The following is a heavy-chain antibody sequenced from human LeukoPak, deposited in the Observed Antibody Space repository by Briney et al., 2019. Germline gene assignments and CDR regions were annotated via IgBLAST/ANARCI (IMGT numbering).Heavy chain of an antibody. D-gene: IGHD1-7*01. V-gene: IGHV4-34*09. CDR3: ARENYRLKTRWFDP. J-gene: IGHJ5*02. CDR1: GGSFSGYY. CDR2: INHSGST. Sequence: PSETLSLTCAVYGGSFSGYYWSWIRQPPGKGLEWIGEINHSGSTNYNPSLKSRVTMSVDTSKNQFSLKLSSVTAADTAVYYCARENYRLKTRWFDPWGQGTLVTASS.